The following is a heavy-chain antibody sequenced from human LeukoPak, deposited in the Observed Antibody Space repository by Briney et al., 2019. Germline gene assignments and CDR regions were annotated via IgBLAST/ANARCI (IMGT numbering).Heavy chain of an antibody. D-gene: IGHD2-15*01. CDR3: ARGAGYCSGGSCSRLKYYFDY. CDR1: GGSFSGYY. V-gene: IGHV4-34*01. Sequence: SETLSLTCAVYGGSFSGYYWIWIRQPPGKGLEWIGEINHSGSTNYNPSLKSRVTISVDTSKNQFSLKLSSVTAADTAVYYCARGAGYCSGGSCSRLKYYFDYWGQGTLVTVSP. J-gene: IGHJ4*02. CDR2: INHSGST.